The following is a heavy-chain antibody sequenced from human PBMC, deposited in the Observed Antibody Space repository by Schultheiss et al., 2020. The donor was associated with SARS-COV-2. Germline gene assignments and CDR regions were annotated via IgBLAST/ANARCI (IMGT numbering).Heavy chain of an antibody. CDR3: ARMAFDSSGYYPNWFDP. CDR2: IYYSGST. CDR1: GGSISSSSYY. V-gene: IGHV4-39*07. J-gene: IGHJ5*02. D-gene: IGHD3-22*01. Sequence: ESLKISCTVSGGSISSSSYYWGWIRQPPGKGLEWIGSIYYSGSTYYNPSLKSRVTISVDTSKNQFSLKLSSVTAADTAVYYCARMAFDSSGYYPNWFDPWGQGTLVTVSS.